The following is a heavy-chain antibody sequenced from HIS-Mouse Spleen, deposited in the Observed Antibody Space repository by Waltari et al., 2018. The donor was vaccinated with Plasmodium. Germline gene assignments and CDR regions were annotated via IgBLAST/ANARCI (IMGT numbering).Heavy chain of an antibody. CDR3: ARGGIVGATIDY. CDR1: GGSFSGYY. CDR2: IKHRGST. Sequence: QVQLQQWGAGLLKPSETLSLTCAVYGGSFSGYYWSWIRQPPGKGLEWIGEIKHRGSTNYNPTLNSRGTISVDTAKNQFSLKLSSVTAADTVVYYCARGGIVGATIDYWGQGTLVTVSS. D-gene: IGHD1-26*01. V-gene: IGHV4-34*01. J-gene: IGHJ4*02.